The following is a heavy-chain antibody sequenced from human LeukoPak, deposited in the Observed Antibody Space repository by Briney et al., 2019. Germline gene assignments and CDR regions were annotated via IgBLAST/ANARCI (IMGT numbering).Heavy chain of an antibody. CDR3: AGVGFREPAFDY. Sequence: SETLSLTCTVSGGSISSYYWSWIRQPPGKGLEWIGYIYYSGSTNYNPSLKSRVTISVDTSKNQFSLKLSSVTAADTAVYYCAGVGFREPAFDYWGQGTLVTVSS. CDR1: GGSISSYY. D-gene: IGHD3-10*01. J-gene: IGHJ4*02. CDR2: IYYSGST. V-gene: IGHV4-59*01.